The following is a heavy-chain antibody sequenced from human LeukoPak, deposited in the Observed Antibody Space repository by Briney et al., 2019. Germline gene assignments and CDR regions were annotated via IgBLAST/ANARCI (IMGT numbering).Heavy chain of an antibody. V-gene: IGHV3-21*01. Sequence: PGGSLRLSCAASGFTFSTYTMNCVRRAPGRGLEWVSSICPRSTYIYYGDPVKGRFTISRDNAENSLSLQMDSLRAEDTAGYYCVRVSGRLERQSDLDYWGQGTLVTVSS. CDR1: GFTFSTYT. D-gene: IGHD1-1*01. J-gene: IGHJ4*02. CDR3: VRVSGRLERQSDLDY. CDR2: ICPRSTYI.